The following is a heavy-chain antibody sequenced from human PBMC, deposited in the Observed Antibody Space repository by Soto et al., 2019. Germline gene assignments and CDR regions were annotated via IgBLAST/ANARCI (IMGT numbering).Heavy chain of an antibody. CDR3: ARARLSNGDPNIYFFYGLDV. J-gene: IGHJ6*02. CDR2: IIPLFRKT. V-gene: IGHV1-69*01. Sequence: HVQLVQSGAEVKRPGSSVKVSCKASGDMFRNSAFTWVRQAPGQGLAWMGVIIPLFRKTNVAQNFQGRVTFTADESTSSLYMEASSLTSEDTAVYYCARARLSNGDPNIYFFYGLDVWGQGTTITVSS. D-gene: IGHD3-10*01. CDR1: GDMFRNSA.